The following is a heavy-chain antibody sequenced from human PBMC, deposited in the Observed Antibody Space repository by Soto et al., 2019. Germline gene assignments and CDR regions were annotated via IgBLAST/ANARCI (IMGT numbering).Heavy chain of an antibody. V-gene: IGHV1-69*01. J-gene: IGHJ6*02. Sequence: QVQLVQSGAEVKKPGSSVKVSCKASGGTFSSYAIGWVRQAPGQGLEWMGGIIPIFGTANYAQKFQGRVTITADESTSTAYMELSSLRSEDTAVYYCASRTGTTDYYYYYGMDVWGQGTTVTVSS. CDR2: IIPIFGTA. CDR3: ASRTGTTDYYYYYGMDV. D-gene: IGHD1-7*01. CDR1: GGTFSSYA.